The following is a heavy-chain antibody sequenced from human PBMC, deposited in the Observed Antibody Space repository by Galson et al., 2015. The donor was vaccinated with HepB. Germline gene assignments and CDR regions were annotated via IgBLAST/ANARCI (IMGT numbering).Heavy chain of an antibody. CDR2: TYYRSKWYS. CDR3: ARVFRANERYYGLDV. J-gene: IGHJ6*02. V-gene: IGHV6-1*01. CDR1: GDSVSTNSAA. Sequence: CAISGDSVSTNSAAWNWIRQSPSRGLEWLGRTYYRSKWYSDYALSVKSRITINPDTSKNQFSLQLNSVTPEDTAVYYCARVFRANERYYGLDVWGQGTTVTVSS. D-gene: IGHD3-10*01.